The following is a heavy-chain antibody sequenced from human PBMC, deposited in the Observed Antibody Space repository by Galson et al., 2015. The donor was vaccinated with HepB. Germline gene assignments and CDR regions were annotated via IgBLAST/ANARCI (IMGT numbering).Heavy chain of an antibody. CDR1: EFTFSSYA. CDR2: ISGSGGST. J-gene: IGHJ3*02. CDR3: AKIIGIFAAFDI. Sequence: SLRLSCAASEFTFSSYAMTWVRQAPGKGLEGVSSISGSGGSTYHADSVKGRFTISRDNSKKMLYLQMNSLRAEDTAVYYCAKIIGIFAAFDIWGQGTMVTVSS. D-gene: IGHD3-16*02. V-gene: IGHV3-23*01.